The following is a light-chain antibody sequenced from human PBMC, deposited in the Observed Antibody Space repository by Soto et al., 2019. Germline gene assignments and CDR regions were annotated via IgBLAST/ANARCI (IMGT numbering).Light chain of an antibody. CDR3: QQRSIWPPT. CDR1: ESVGSY. Sequence: EIVLTQSPATLSLSPGERATLSCRAGESVGSYLAWYQQKPGQAPRLLIYDTSNRATGIPTRFSGSGSGTDFTLTISSLEPEDFAVYYCQQRSIWPPTFGQGTKVEIK. CDR2: DTS. J-gene: IGKJ1*01. V-gene: IGKV3-11*01.